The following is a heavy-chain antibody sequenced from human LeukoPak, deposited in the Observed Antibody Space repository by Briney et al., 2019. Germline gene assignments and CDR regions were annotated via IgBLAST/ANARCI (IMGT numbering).Heavy chain of an antibody. CDR3: TTDLYYDSSGYYYGGFNAFDI. D-gene: IGHD3-22*01. Sequence: PGGSLRLSCAASGFTFSNAWMSWVRQAPGKGLEWVGRIKSKTGGGTTDYAAPGKGRFTISRDDSKNTLYLQMNSLKTEDTAVYYCTTDLYYDSSGYYYGGFNAFDIWGQGTMVTVSS. CDR1: GFTFSNAW. CDR2: IKSKTGGGTT. V-gene: IGHV3-15*01. J-gene: IGHJ3*02.